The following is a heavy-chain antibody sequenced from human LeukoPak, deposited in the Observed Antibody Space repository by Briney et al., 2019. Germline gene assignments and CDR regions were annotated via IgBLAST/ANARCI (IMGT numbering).Heavy chain of an antibody. CDR3: AEMVPVGDWFDP. CDR1: GFTFSSYA. V-gene: IGHV3-23*01. D-gene: IGHD3-10*01. J-gene: IGHJ5*02. CDR2: ISGSGGST. Sequence: GGSLRLSCAASGFTFSSYAMSWVRQAPGKGLEWDSAISGSGGSTYYADSVKGRFTISRDNSKNTLYLQMNSLRAEDTAVYYCAEMVPVGDWFDPWGQGTLVTVSS.